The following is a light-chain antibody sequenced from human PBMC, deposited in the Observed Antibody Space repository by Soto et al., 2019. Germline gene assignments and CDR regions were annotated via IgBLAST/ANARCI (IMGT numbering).Light chain of an antibody. V-gene: IGKV1D-12*01. CDR2: TTS. Sequence: DIQMTQSPSSVSASVGDRVTITCRASQGINNWLAWYQQKPGKAPKLLIYTTSSLQSGVPSRFSGSGSVTDFTLTISSLQPEDSATYYFQQANSFPLTFGGGTKVEIK. CDR1: QGINNW. CDR3: QQANSFPLT. J-gene: IGKJ4*01.